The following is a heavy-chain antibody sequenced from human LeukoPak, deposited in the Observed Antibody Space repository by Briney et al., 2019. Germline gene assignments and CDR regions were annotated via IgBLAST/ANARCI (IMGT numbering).Heavy chain of an antibody. CDR3: ARDPRKVRGVWEA. CDR1: GFTFSSYS. D-gene: IGHD3-10*01. V-gene: IGHV3-48*01. J-gene: IGHJ4*02. Sequence: QPGGSLRLSCAASGFTFSSYSINWVRQAPGKGLEWVSYISSSSSTIYYADSVKGRFTISRDNAKNSLYLQMNSLRAEDTAVYYCARDPRKVRGVWEAWGQGTLVTVSS. CDR2: ISSSSSTI.